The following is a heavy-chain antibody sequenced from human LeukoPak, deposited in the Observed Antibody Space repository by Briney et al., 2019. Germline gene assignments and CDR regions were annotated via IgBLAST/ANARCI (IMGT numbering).Heavy chain of an antibody. D-gene: IGHD1-26*01. V-gene: IGHV4-39*01. CDR3: ARRSIVGATNSDY. Sequence: SETLSLTCTDPGGSISSSSYYWGWISQPPGEGLEWIGSIYYSGSTSYNSSLKNRVTISVDPSKHQFSLKLSSVTAADTGVYFCARRSIVGATNSDYWGQGTLVTVSS. CDR2: IYYSGST. J-gene: IGHJ4*02. CDR1: GGSISSSSYY.